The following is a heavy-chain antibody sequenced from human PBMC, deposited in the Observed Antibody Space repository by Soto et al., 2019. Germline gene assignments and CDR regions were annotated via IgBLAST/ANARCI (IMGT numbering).Heavy chain of an antibody. CDR1: GFTFSTYA. J-gene: IGHJ1*01. CDR2: ISGSSSSST. D-gene: IGHD2-21*01. Sequence: GGALRPSCAASGFTFSTYAMSWVRQGPGKGLGWGSAISGSSSSSTYYADSVKGRFTISRDNSKNTLYLQMNRLRAEDTAVYYCAKDPIVGPDHYFNHWGQGTLVTVSS. CDR3: AKDPIVGPDHYFNH. V-gene: IGHV3-23*01.